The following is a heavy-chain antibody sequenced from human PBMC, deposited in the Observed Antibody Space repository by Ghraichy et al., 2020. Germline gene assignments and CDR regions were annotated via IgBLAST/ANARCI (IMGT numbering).Heavy chain of an antibody. CDR3: ARELGIAVAGHGY. CDR1: GYTFTSYA. CDR2: INAGNGNT. D-gene: IGHD6-19*01. Sequence: ASVKVSCKASGYTFTSYAMHWVRQAPGQRLEWMGWINAGNGNTKYSQKFQGRVTITRDTSASTAYMELSSLRSEDTAVYYCARELGIAVAGHGYWGQGTLVTVSS. V-gene: IGHV1-3*01. J-gene: IGHJ4*02.